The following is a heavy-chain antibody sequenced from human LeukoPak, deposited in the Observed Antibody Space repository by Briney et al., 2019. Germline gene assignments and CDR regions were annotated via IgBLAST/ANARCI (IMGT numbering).Heavy chain of an antibody. J-gene: IGHJ5*02. CDR3: AKCSTSTYTTGWCNWIDP. Sequence: GGSLRLSCVASGFTFTSDAMNWVRQAPGKGLEWVSSTVSRGTTQYADSVKGRYTVSRDTSKNTLYLQMNSLSADDTAVYYCAKCSTSTYTTGWCNWIDPWGQGTLVTVSS. CDR1: GFTFTSDA. CDR2: TVSRGTT. D-gene: IGHD6-19*01. V-gene: IGHV3-23*01.